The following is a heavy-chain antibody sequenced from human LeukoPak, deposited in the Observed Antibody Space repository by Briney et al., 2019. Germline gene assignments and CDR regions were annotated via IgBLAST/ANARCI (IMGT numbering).Heavy chain of an antibody. Sequence: GSLRLSCTASGFSFSGHWMHWARQLPGKGLVWVSRISPTGSTTSYADSVKGRFAVSRDNAKNTLYLQVNNLRAEDTAVYYCARGPNSNWSGLDFWGQGTLLTVSS. CDR2: ISPTGSTT. CDR1: GFSFSGHW. CDR3: ARGPNSNWSGLDF. D-gene: IGHD6-6*01. V-gene: IGHV3-74*01. J-gene: IGHJ4*02.